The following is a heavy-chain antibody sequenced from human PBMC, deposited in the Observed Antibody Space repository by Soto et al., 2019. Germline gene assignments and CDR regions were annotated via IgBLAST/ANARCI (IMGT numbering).Heavy chain of an antibody. Sequence: GGSLRLSCAASAFTFSSYNMNWVRQAPGKGLEWVSYISSSSSIIYYTDSVKGRFTISRDNAKSSLFLQTNSLRAEDTAVYYCASSKFGYFDSWGQGSLVTVSS. J-gene: IGHJ4*02. CDR1: AFTFSSYN. V-gene: IGHV3-48*01. CDR3: ASSKFGYFDS. D-gene: IGHD3-10*01. CDR2: ISSSSSII.